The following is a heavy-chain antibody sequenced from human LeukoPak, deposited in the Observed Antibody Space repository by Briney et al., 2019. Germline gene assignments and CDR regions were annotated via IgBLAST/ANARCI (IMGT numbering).Heavy chain of an antibody. V-gene: IGHV3-7*01. CDR3: ARDRAPGGY. CDR1: GFTFSSYW. Sequence: PGGSLRLSCAVSGFTFSSYWMNWVRQAPGKGLEWVANIKQDGSEQCYVDSVKGRFTISRDNARNSLYLQMNSLRAEDTAVYYCARDRAPGGYWGQGTLVTVSS. CDR2: IKQDGSEQ. J-gene: IGHJ4*02.